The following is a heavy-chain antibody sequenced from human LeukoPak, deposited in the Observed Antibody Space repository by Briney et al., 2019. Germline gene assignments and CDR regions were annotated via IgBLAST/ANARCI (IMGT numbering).Heavy chain of an antibody. Sequence: GGSLRLSCAASGFTFHKYWLTWVRHAPGKGLEWVGNINQDDSQVYYLASGEGRSTTTKDNAKNSLHLQMTSLRAAETSFYYCARGYYYSGTYYLSFFDYWGQETLVTVSS. CDR3: ARGYYYSGTYYLSFFDY. V-gene: IGHV3-7*01. CDR1: GFTFHKYW. CDR2: INQDDSQV. D-gene: IGHD3-10*01. J-gene: IGHJ4*02.